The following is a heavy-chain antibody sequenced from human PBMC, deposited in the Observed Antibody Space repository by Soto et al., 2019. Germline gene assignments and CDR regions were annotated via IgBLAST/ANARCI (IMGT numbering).Heavy chain of an antibody. J-gene: IGHJ6*02. Sequence: QTLSLTCAISGDSVSSNSAAWNWIRQSPSRGLEWLGRTYYRSKWYNDYAVSVKSRITINPDTSKNQFSLQLNSVTPEDTAVYYCARAGSSTTSILSYYYYYGMDVWGQGTTVTVSS. CDR2: TYYRSKWYN. CDR1: GDSVSSNSAA. D-gene: IGHD2-2*01. CDR3: ARAGSSTTSILSYYYYYGMDV. V-gene: IGHV6-1*01.